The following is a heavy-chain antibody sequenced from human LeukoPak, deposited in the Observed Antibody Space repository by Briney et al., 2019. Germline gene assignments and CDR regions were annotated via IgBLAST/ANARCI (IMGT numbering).Heavy chain of an antibody. D-gene: IGHD3-10*01. Sequence: ASVKVSCKASGYTFTVYYMHWVRQAPGQGLEWMGWINPNSGGTNYAQKFQGWVTITRDTSISTAYMELSRLRSDDTAVYYCARDRDYYGSGSLDYWGQGTLVTVSS. V-gene: IGHV1-2*04. CDR3: ARDRDYYGSGSLDY. CDR2: INPNSGGT. CDR1: GYTFTVYY. J-gene: IGHJ4*02.